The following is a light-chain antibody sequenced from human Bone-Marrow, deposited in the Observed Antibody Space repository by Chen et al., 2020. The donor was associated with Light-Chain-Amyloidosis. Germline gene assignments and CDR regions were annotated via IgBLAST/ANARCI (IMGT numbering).Light chain of an antibody. Sequence: SYELTQPPSVSVSPGQTARITCSGHDLPTKYASWYQQKPGQAPVLGIHRDTERPSGISERFSGSSSGTTATLTISGVQAEDEADYHCQSADSSGTYEVIFGGGTKLTVL. CDR2: RDT. J-gene: IGLJ2*01. CDR3: QSADSSGTYEVI. V-gene: IGLV3-25*03. CDR1: DLPTKY.